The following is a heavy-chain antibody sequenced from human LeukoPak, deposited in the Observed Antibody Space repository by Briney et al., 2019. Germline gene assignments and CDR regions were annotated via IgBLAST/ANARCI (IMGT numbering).Heavy chain of an antibody. Sequence: SETLSLTCIVSGGSISSYYWSWIRQPPGKGLEWIGYIYYSGSTNYNPSLKSRVTISVDTSKNQFSLKLSSVTAADTAVYYCARSTQGLDGRFGSGSGFDYWGQGTLVTVSS. CDR2: IYYSGST. J-gene: IGHJ4*02. CDR3: ARSTQGLDGRFGSGSGFDY. D-gene: IGHD3-10*01. CDR1: GGSISSYY. V-gene: IGHV4-59*08.